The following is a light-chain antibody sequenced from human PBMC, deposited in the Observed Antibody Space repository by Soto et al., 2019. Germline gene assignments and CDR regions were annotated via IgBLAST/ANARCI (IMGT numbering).Light chain of an antibody. CDR2: YLS. J-gene: IGKJ2*01. Sequence: DIVMTQTPLSLSVTPGQPASISCKSSQSLLHSDGKTHLYWYLQKPRQPPQLLIYYLSNRFSGVPDRISGRGSGSDVAVNIGRVEGEDVGVYDCMECIQVAYIFGRGTNLDIK. CDR1: QSLLHSDGKTH. V-gene: IGKV2D-29*01. CDR3: MECIQVAYI.